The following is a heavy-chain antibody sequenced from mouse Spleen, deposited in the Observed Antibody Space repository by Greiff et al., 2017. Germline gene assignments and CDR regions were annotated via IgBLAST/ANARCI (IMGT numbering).Heavy chain of an antibody. CDR3: ARKAYYRYDFDY. J-gene: IGHJ2*01. Sequence: EVQLVESGPELLKPGASVKISCKASGYSFTGYYMNWVKQSPEKSLEWIGEINPSTGGTTYNQKFKAKATLTVDKSSSTAYMQLKRLTSEDSAVYYCARKAYYRYDFDYWGQGTTLTVSS. V-gene: IGHV1-42*01. CDR2: INPSTGGT. CDR1: GYSFTGYY. D-gene: IGHD2-14*01.